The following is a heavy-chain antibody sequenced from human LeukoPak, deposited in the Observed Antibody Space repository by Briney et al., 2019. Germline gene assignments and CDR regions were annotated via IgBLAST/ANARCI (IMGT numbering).Heavy chain of an antibody. V-gene: IGHV3-48*01. D-gene: IGHD2-2*01. CDR2: ISSSSSTI. J-gene: IGHJ4*02. Sequence: GGSLRLSCAASGFTFSSYSMNWVRQAPGKGLEWVSYISSSSSTIYYADSVKGRFTISRDNAKNSLYLQMNSLRAEDTAVYYCARDGATYCSSTSCSNKGADYWGQGTLVTVSS. CDR1: GFTFSSYS. CDR3: ARDGATYCSSTSCSNKGADY.